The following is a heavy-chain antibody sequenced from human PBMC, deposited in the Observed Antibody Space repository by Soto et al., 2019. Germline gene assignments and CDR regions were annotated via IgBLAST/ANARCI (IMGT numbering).Heavy chain of an antibody. CDR3: ARGGDMIVVGPDAFDI. Sequence: SETLSLTCAVYGGSFRGYYWSWIRQPPGKGLEWIGEINHSGSTNYNPSLKSRVTISVDTSKNQFSLKLSSVTAADTAVYYCARGGDMIVVGPDAFDIWGQGTMVTVSS. J-gene: IGHJ3*02. D-gene: IGHD3-22*01. V-gene: IGHV4-34*01. CDR1: GGSFRGYY. CDR2: INHSGST.